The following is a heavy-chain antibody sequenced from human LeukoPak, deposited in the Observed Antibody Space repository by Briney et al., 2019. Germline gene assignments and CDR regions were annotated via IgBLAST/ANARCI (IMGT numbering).Heavy chain of an antibody. CDR2: ISDIGGST. V-gene: IGHV3-23*01. D-gene: IGHD1-26*01. Sequence: SGGSLRLSCAASGFTFSSYAMSWVRQAPGKGLERVSGISDIGGSTYYADSVKGRFTISRDNSKNTLYLQMNSLRAEDTAVYYCAKAPLVGATPHFDYWGQGTLVTVSS. CDR3: AKAPLVGATPHFDY. J-gene: IGHJ4*02. CDR1: GFTFSSYA.